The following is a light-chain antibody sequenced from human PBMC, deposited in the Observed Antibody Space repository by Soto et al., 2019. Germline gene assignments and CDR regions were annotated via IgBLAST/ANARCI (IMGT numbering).Light chain of an antibody. Sequence: DIVMTQSPDSLAVSLGERATINCKSSQSVLYSSNNKNYLAWYQQKPGQPPKLLIYWASTRESGVPDRFSGSGSGTDFTIPSSSLQAEDVAVYYCQQYYSTPLTFGGGTKVEIK. CDR3: QQYYSTPLT. J-gene: IGKJ4*01. CDR1: QSVLYSSNNKNY. V-gene: IGKV4-1*01. CDR2: WAS.